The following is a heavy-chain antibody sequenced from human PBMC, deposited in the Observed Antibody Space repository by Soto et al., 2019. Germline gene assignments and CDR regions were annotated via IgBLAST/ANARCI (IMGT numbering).Heavy chain of an antibody. CDR2: IYYSGST. CDR3: ARESLLFRGTGWFDP. CDR1: GGSISSYY. V-gene: IGHV4-59*01. D-gene: IGHD2-21*01. J-gene: IGHJ5*02. Sequence: PSETLSLTCTVSGGSISSYYWSWIRQPPGKGLEWIGYIYYSGSTNYNPSLKSRVTISVDTSKNQFSLKLSSVTAADTAVYYCARESLLFRGTGWFDPWGQGTLVTVSS.